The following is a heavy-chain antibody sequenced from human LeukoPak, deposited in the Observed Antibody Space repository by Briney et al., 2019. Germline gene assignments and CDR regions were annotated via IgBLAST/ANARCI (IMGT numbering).Heavy chain of an antibody. CDR2: ISGSGGST. CDR3: AKDQIRGGYKTRQFDY. V-gene: IGHV3-23*01. J-gene: IGHJ4*02. CDR1: GFTFSSYA. Sequence: PGGSLRLSCAASGFTFSSYAMSWVRQAPGKGLEWVSAISGSGGSTYYADSMKGRFTISRDNSKNTLYLQMNSLRAEDTAVYYCAKDQIRGGYKTRQFDYWGQGTLVTVSS. D-gene: IGHD5-24*01.